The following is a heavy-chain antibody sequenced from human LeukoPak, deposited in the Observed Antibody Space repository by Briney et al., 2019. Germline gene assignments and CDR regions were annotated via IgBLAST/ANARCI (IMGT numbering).Heavy chain of an antibody. CDR1: GYSFTSYW. CDR3: ARVVGCGGDCYSGISDY. V-gene: IGHV3-7*01. CDR2: IKPDVSEI. Sequence: GESLKISCKGSGYSFTSYWIGWVRQAPGKGLEWVANIKPDVSEIYYVDSVKGRFTISRDNAKNYLYLQMNSLRAEDTAVYYCARVVGCGGDCYSGISDYWGQGTLVTVSS. D-gene: IGHD2-21*02. J-gene: IGHJ4*02.